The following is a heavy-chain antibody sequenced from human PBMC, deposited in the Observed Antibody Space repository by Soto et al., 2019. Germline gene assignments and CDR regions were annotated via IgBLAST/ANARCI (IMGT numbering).Heavy chain of an antibody. J-gene: IGHJ6*02. Sequence: PGESLKISCNGSGYSFTSYWIGWVRQMPGKGLEWMGIIYPGDSDTRYSPSFQGQVTISADKSISTAYLQWSSLKASDTAMYYCARQRATMVRGSENYYYYGMDVWGQGTTVTVSS. CDR2: IYPGDSDT. CDR3: ARQRATMVRGSENYYYYGMDV. D-gene: IGHD3-10*01. CDR1: GYSFTSYW. V-gene: IGHV5-51*01.